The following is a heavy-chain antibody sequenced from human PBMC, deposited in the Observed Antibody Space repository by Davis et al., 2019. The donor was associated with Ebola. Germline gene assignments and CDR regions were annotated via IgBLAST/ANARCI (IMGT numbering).Heavy chain of an antibody. V-gene: IGHV6-1*01. D-gene: IGHD3-3*01. CDR2: TYYRSDYYT. J-gene: IGHJ5*02. Sequence: HSQTLSLTCAISGDSASSNSASWNWIRQSPSRGLEWLGRTYYRSDYYTDYAVSVKSRITIKPDTSRNQFSLLLKSVTPEDTAVYYCTRGGRFLEWMNWFDPWGQGTLVTVSS. CDR3: TRGGRFLEWMNWFDP. CDR1: GDSASSNSAS.